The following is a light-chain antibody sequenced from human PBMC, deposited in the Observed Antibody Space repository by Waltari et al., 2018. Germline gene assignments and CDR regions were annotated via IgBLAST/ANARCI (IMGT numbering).Light chain of an antibody. CDR1: QRFGSN. CDR2: GAS. V-gene: IGKV3-15*01. CDR3: QQYYSAPYT. J-gene: IGKJ2*01. Sequence: EIVMTQSPATLSVSVGERATLSCRASQRFGSNLAWYQLKPGQAPRPLLSGASTRATGIPARFSDSGSGTEFTLTISSLQSEDVAVYYCQQYYSAPYTFGQGTKLEIK.